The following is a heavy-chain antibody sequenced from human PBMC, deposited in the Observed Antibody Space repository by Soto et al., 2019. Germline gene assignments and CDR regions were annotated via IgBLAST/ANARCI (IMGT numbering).Heavy chain of an antibody. D-gene: IGHD5-12*01. CDR1: GGTFSSYA. V-gene: IGHV1-69*06. J-gene: IGHJ6*02. CDR2: IIPIFGTA. CDR3: ALSGGIVATTNYYYYYGMDV. Sequence: KVSCKASGGTFSSYAISWVRQAPGQGLEWMGGIIPIFGTANYAQKFQGRVTITADKSTSTAYMELSSLRSEDTAVYYCALSGGIVATTNYYYYYGMDVWGQGTTVTVSS.